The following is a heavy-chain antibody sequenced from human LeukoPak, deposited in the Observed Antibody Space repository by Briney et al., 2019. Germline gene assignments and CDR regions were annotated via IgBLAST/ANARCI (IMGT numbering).Heavy chain of an antibody. V-gene: IGHV3-23*01. CDR1: GFTFSSYA. CDR3: AKGAYSSGWHNNFDY. D-gene: IGHD6-19*01. Sequence: GGSLRLSCAASGFTFSSYAMSWVRQAPGKGLEWVSAISGSGGSTYYADSVKGRYTISRDNSKNTLYLQMNSLRAEDTAVYYCAKGAYSSGWHNNFDYWGQGTLVTVSS. J-gene: IGHJ4*02. CDR2: ISGSGGST.